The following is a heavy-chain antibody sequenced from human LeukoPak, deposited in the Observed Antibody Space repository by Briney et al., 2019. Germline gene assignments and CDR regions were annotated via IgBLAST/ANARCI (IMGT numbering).Heavy chain of an antibody. Sequence: SETLSLTCAVYGGSFSGYYWSWIRQPPGKGLEWIGEINHSGSTNYNPSLKSRVTISVDTSKNQFSLKLSSVTAADTAVYYCARWRWLVRSAFDIWGQGTMVTVSS. CDR1: GGSFSGYY. V-gene: IGHV4-34*01. D-gene: IGHD6-19*01. CDR3: ARWRWLVRSAFDI. J-gene: IGHJ3*02. CDR2: INHSGST.